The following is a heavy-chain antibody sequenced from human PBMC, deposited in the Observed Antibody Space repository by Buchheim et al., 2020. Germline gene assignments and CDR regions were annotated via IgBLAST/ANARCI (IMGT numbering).Heavy chain of an antibody. V-gene: IGHV4-31*03. D-gene: IGHD3-22*01. J-gene: IGHJ5*01. Sequence: QVQLQESGPGLVKPSQTLSLTCTVSGGSISSAWYSWSWIRQRPGKALEFICYIYYSGSTYFSPSLKSRVTISVDKSMNPFSLKLNSVTAADTAVDYCASLWDNSGSYKWFDSWGQGTL. CDR2: IYYSGST. CDR3: ASLWDNSGSYKWFDS. CDR1: GGSISSAWYS.